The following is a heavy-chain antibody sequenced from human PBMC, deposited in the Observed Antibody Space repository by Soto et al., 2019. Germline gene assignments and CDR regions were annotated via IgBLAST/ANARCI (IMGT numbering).Heavy chain of an antibody. V-gene: IGHV1-24*01. CDR1: GYTLTELS. Sequence: QVQLVQSGAEVKKPGASVKVSCKVSGYTLTELSMHLVRQAPGKGLEWMGGFDPEDGETIYAQKFQGRVTMTEDTSTDTAYTERSSLRSEDTAVYYCARFTQWLAYDAFDVWGQGPMVTVSS. CDR2: FDPEDGET. J-gene: IGHJ3*01. CDR3: ARFTQWLAYDAFDV. D-gene: IGHD6-19*01.